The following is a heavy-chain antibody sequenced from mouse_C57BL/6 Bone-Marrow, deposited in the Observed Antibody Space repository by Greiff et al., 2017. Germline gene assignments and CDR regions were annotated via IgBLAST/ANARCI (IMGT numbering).Heavy chain of an antibody. D-gene: IGHD1-1*01. V-gene: IGHV1-81*01. CDR1: GYTFTSYG. J-gene: IGHJ2*01. CDR3: ARYGDDFDY. Sequence: QVQLQQSGAELARPGASVKLSCKASGYTFTSYGISWVKQRTGQGLEWIGEIYPSSGNTYYNEKFKGKATLTADKSSCTAYMELRSLTSEDSAVYFCARYGDDFDYWCQGTTLTGAS. CDR2: IYPSSGNT.